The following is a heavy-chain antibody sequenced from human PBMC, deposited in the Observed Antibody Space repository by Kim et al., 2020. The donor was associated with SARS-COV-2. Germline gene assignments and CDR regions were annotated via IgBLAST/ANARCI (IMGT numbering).Heavy chain of an antibody. J-gene: IGHJ3*02. CDR3: AKRITIFGVAAGDAFDI. CDR2: ISGDGGST. D-gene: IGHD3-3*01. CDR1: GFTFDDYA. V-gene: IGHV3-43*02. Sequence: GGSLRLSCAASGFTFDDYAMHWVRQAPGKGLEWVSLISGDGGSTYYADSVKGRFTISRDNSKNSLYLQMNSLRTEDTALYYCAKRITIFGVAAGDAFDIWGQGTMVTVSS.